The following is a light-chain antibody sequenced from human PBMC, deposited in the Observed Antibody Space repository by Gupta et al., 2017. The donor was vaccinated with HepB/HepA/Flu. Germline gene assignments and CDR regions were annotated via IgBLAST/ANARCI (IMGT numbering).Light chain of an antibody. CDR3: QQYYSTPWT. J-gene: IGKJ1*01. Sequence: DFVMTQSPDSLAVSLGERATINCKSSQSVLYSSNNKNYLAWYQQKPGQPPKLLIYWASTRESGVPDRCSGSGSGTDFTLTISSLQAEDVAVYYCQQYYSTPWTFGQGTKVEIK. CDR2: WAS. V-gene: IGKV4-1*01. CDR1: QSVLYSSNNKNY.